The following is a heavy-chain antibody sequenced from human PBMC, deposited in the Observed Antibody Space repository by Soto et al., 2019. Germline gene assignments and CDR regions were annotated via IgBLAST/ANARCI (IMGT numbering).Heavy chain of an antibody. CDR3: AHRRSRIAAEYYYYYYMDV. J-gene: IGHJ6*03. Sequence: ASDPTLVNPTQTLTLTCTFSGFSLSTSGVGVGWIRQPPGKALEWLALIYWDDDKRYSPSLKSRLTITKDTSKNQVVLTMTNMDPVDTATYYCAHRRSRIAAEYYYYYYMDVWGKGTTVTVSS. CDR2: IYWDDDK. V-gene: IGHV2-5*02. D-gene: IGHD6-6*01. CDR1: GFSLSTSGVG.